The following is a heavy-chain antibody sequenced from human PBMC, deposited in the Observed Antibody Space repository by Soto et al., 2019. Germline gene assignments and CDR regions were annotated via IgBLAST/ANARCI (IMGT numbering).Heavy chain of an antibody. CDR3: ASYGSSGSYYYYYGMDV. Sequence: SETLSLTCTVSGGSISSGGYYWSWIRQHPGKGLEWIGYIYYSGSTYYNPSLKSRVTISVDTSKNQFSLKLSSVTAADTAVYYCASYGSSGSYYYYYGMDVWGQGTTVTVSS. CDR1: GGSISSGGYY. V-gene: IGHV4-31*03. J-gene: IGHJ6*02. D-gene: IGHD1-26*01. CDR2: IYYSGST.